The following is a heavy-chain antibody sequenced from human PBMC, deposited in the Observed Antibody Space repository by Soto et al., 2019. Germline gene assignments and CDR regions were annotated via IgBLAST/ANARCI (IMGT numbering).Heavy chain of an antibody. CDR1: GESVTNYW. V-gene: IGHV5-51*01. CDR2: IYPDDSDT. CDR3: ARLEWFSLAAWFDP. D-gene: IGHD3-3*01. J-gene: IGHJ5*02. Sequence: NCCKGGGESVTNYWGGGVRKMTAEGLEWMGMIYPDDSDTKYSPSFQGQVTFSAAKSTNPAYLHWSRLKASDTAIYSSARLEWFSLAAWFDPWGQGTLLTVSS.